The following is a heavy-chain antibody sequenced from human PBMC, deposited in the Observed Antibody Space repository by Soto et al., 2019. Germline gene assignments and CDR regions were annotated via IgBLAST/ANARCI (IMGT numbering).Heavy chain of an antibody. J-gene: IGHJ6*02. CDR2: TYYRSRWYN. CDR3: ARSEEDSDYHHYGMDV. CDR1: GDSVSSNSVA. V-gene: IGHV6-1*01. Sequence: PSQTLSLTCVISGDSVSSNSVAWNWVRQSPSRGLEWLGRTYYRSRWYNDYAVSVRSRIAINPDTSKNHFSLQLNSVTPDDTAVYYCARSEEDSDYHHYGMDVWGPGTMVTVSS. D-gene: IGHD2-15*01.